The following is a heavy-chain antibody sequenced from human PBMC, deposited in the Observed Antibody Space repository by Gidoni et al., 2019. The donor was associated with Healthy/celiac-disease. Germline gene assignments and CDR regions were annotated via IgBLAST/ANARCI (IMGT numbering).Heavy chain of an antibody. Sequence: QVQLQESGPGLVKPSQTLSLTCTVSGGSISSGSYYWSWTRQPAGKGLEWIGRIYTSGSTNYNPSLKSRVTISVDTSKNQFSLKLSSVTAADTAVYYCARGYVHWYFDLWGRGTLVTVSS. J-gene: IGHJ2*01. CDR3: ARGYVHWYFDL. CDR2: IYTSGST. V-gene: IGHV4-61*02. CDR1: GGSISSGSYY. D-gene: IGHD5-12*01.